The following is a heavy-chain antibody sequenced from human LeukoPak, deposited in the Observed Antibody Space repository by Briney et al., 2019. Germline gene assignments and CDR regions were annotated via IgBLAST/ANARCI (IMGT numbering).Heavy chain of an antibody. CDR2: IRFDGSNK. CDR1: GFTFSSYG. V-gene: IGHV3-30*02. CDR3: AKDLH. Sequence: PGGSLRLSCAASGFTFSSYGMHWVRQAPGKGLEWVAFIRFDGSNKYYAGSVKGRFTISRDNSKNTLYLQMNSLRAEDTAVYYCAKDLHWGQGTLVTVSS. J-gene: IGHJ4*02.